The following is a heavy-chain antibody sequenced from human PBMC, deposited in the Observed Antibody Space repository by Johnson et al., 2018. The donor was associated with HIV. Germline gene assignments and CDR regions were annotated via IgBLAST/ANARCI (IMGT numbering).Heavy chain of an antibody. CDR1: GFTFSSYA. CDR3: ARGLTGDDAFDI. Sequence: VQLVESGGGLVQPGGSLRLSCAASGFTFSSYAMHWVRQAPGKGLEYVSAISTNGGRTHYANSVKGRFTISRDNAKNSLYLQMNSLRAGDTAVYYCARGLTGDDAFDIWGQGTMVTVSS. D-gene: IGHD7-27*01. V-gene: IGHV3-64*01. J-gene: IGHJ3*02. CDR2: ISTNGGRT.